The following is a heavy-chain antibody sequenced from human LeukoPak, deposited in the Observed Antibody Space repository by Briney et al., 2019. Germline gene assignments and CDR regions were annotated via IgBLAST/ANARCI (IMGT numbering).Heavy chain of an antibody. V-gene: IGHV3-48*03. Sequence: QPGGSLRLSCAASGFTFSSCEMNWVRQAPGKGLEWVSYISSSGSTIYYADSVKGRFTISRDNAKNSLYLQMNSLRAEDTAVYYCARYSYGYTDYWGQGTLVTVSS. CDR3: ARYSYGYTDY. CDR2: ISSSGSTI. CDR1: GFTFSSCE. J-gene: IGHJ4*02. D-gene: IGHD5-18*01.